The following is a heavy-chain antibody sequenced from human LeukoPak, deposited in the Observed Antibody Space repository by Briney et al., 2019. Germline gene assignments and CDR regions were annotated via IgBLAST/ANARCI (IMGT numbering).Heavy chain of an antibody. CDR1: GFTFSSYA. J-gene: IGHJ6*02. CDR2: ISGSGGST. CDR3: AKAGRSNYYYYGMDV. Sequence: GGSLRLSCAASGFTFSSYAMSWVRQAPGKGLEWVSAISGSGGSTYYADSVKGRFTISRDNSKNTLYLQMNSLRAEDTAVYYCAKAGRSNYYYYGMDVWGQGTTVTVPS. V-gene: IGHV3-23*01. D-gene: IGHD1-26*01.